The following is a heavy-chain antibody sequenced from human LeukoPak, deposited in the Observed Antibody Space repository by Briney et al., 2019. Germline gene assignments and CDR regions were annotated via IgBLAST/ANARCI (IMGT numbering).Heavy chain of an antibody. CDR2: IKSKTDGETT. J-gene: IGHJ4*02. CDR3: TTDLGTYYHGSQRLIPIDY. V-gene: IGHV3-15*01. Sequence: PGGSLRLSCVDSGFTFTNAWMSWVRQAPGKGPEWIGRIKSKTDGETTNYAEPVRGRFTISRDDSKSAVYLQMNSLKIEDTAVYYCTTDLGTYYHGSQRLIPIDYWGQGTLVTVSS. D-gene: IGHD3-10*01. CDR1: GFTFTNAW.